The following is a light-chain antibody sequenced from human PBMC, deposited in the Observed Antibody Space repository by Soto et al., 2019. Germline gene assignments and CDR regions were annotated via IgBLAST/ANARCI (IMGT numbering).Light chain of an antibody. CDR1: SGHNNYA. V-gene: IGLV4-69*01. CDR3: QTWGTAIHDVV. Sequence: QSVLTQSPSASASLGASVKLTCTLSSGHNNYAIAWHQQQPDKGPRYLMKLNSDGSHSKGDGIPDRFSGSSSGAERHLTISSLQSDDEDDYYCQTWGTAIHDVVFGGGTKLTVL. J-gene: IGLJ2*01. CDR2: LNSDGSH.